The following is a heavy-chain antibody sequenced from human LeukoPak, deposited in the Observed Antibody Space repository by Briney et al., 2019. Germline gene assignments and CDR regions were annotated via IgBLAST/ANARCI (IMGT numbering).Heavy chain of an antibody. CDR3: AKDAAYSSSWSNWFDP. CDR2: ISGSGGST. V-gene: IGHV3-23*01. D-gene: IGHD6-13*01. Sequence: GGSLRLSCAASGFNFSSYAMSWVRQAPGKGLEWVSAISGSGGSTYYADSVKGRFTISRDNSKNTLYLQMNSLRAEDTAVYYCAKDAAYSSSWSNWFDPWGQGTLVTVSS. J-gene: IGHJ5*02. CDR1: GFNFSSYA.